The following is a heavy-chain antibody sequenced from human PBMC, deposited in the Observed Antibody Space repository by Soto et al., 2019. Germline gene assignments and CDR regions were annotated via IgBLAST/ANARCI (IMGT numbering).Heavy chain of an antibody. V-gene: IGHV3-30*18. D-gene: IGHD6-6*01. J-gene: IGHJ6*03. CDR3: AKVGGSSPRGGLAV. CDR2: ISYDGSNK. Sequence: QVQLVESGGGVVQPGRSLRLSCAASGFTFSSYGMHWVRQAPGKGLEWVAVISYDGSNKYYADSVKGRFTISRDNSKNPLYLKRNSRRAGDRVVFYCAKVGGSSPRGGLAVGGKGPRVPVSS. CDR1: GFTFSSYG.